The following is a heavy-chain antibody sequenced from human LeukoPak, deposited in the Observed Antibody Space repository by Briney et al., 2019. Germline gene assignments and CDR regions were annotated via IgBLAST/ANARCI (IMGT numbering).Heavy chain of an antibody. Sequence: GASVKVSCKASGGTFSSYAISWVRQAPGQGLEWMGGIIPIFGTANYAQKFQGRVTITADESTSTAYMELSSLRSEDTAVYYCARAGRLMGWLQWGSAFDIWGQGTMVTVSS. D-gene: IGHD5-24*01. CDR1: GGTFSSYA. V-gene: IGHV1-69*13. CDR3: ARAGRLMGWLQWGSAFDI. CDR2: IIPIFGTA. J-gene: IGHJ3*02.